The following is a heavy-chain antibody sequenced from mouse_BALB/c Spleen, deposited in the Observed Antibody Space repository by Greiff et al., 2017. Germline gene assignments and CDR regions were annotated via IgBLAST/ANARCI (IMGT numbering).Heavy chain of an antibody. CDR2: ISSGGGST. CDR1: GFAFSSYD. V-gene: IGHV5-12-1*01. D-gene: IGHD2-4*01. Sequence: EVKLVESGGGLVKPGGSLKLSCAASGFAFSSYDMSWVRQTPEKRLEWVAYISSGGGSTYYPDTVKGRFTISRDNAKNTLYLQMSSLKSEDTAMYYCARHEEDYDGPMDYWGQGTSVTVSS. CDR3: ARHEEDYDGPMDY. J-gene: IGHJ4*01.